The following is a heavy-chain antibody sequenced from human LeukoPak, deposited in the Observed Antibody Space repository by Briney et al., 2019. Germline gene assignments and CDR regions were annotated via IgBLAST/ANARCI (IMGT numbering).Heavy chain of an antibody. CDR2: IRSGGSTT. J-gene: IGHJ4*02. V-gene: IGHV3-23*01. CDR3: AKSHFLILAAGNSDY. D-gene: IGHD6-13*01. Sequence: GGSLRLSCAASGFTFSSHAMSWVRQAPGKGLEWVSGIRSGGSTTYYADSVKGRFTISRDNSKNTVYLQMNSLRAEDTAVYYCAKSHFLILAAGNSDYWGQGTLVTVSS. CDR1: GFTFSSHA.